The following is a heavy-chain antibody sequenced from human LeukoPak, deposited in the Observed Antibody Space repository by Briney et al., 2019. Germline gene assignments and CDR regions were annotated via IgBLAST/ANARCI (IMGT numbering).Heavy chain of an antibody. Sequence: ASVKVSCKASGYTFTSYAMHWVRQAPGQRLEWMGWISAGNGNTKYSQKFQGRVTITRDTSASTAYMELSSLRSEDTAVYYCAIAYCGGDCYLTYFDYWGQGTLVTVSS. CDR3: AIAYCGGDCYLTYFDY. J-gene: IGHJ4*02. CDR2: ISAGNGNT. CDR1: GYTFTSYA. V-gene: IGHV1-3*01. D-gene: IGHD2-21*02.